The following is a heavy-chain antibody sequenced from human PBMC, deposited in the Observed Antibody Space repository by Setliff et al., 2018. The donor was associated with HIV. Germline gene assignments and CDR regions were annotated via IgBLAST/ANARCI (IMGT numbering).Heavy chain of an antibody. D-gene: IGHD3-10*01. CDR3: ARVGYHGSGRYSFDY. Sequence: KTSETLSLTCTVSGGSISSGSYYWSWIRQPAGKGLEWIGHIHTSGSTKYNPSLKSRVTISAETSKNQFSLNLSSVTAAETAVYYCARVGYHGSGRYSFDYWGQGTLVTVSS. J-gene: IGHJ4*02. CDR1: GGSISSGSYY. V-gene: IGHV4-61*09. CDR2: IHTSGST.